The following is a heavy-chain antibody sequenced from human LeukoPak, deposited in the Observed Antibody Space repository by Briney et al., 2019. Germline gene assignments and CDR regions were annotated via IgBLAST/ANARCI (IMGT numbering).Heavy chain of an antibody. CDR2: ISYDGGDK. CDR1: GITFSSYG. J-gene: IGHJ4*02. Sequence: EGSLRLSCAASGITFSSYGMHWVRQAPGKGLEWVAIISYDGGDKYYADSVKGRFTISRDNSRNTLYLQMNSPRPEDTAVYHCAKGGSGWYFDYWGQGTLVTVSS. V-gene: IGHV3-30*18. CDR3: AKGGSGWYFDY. D-gene: IGHD6-19*01.